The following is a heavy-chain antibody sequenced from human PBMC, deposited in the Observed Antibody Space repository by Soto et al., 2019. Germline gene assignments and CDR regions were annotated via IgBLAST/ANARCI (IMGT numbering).Heavy chain of an antibody. CDR3: TTTKYNWNYVRYYYGMDV. CDR2: IKSKTDGGTT. D-gene: IGHD1-7*01. J-gene: IGHJ6*02. CDR1: GFTFSSAW. V-gene: IGHV3-15*01. Sequence: PGGSLRLSCAASGFTFSSAWMSWVRQAPGKGLEWVGRIKSKTDGGTTDYAAPVKGRFTISRDDSKNTLYLQINSLKTEDTAVFNCTTTKYNWNYVRYYYGMDVWGQGTTVTVSS.